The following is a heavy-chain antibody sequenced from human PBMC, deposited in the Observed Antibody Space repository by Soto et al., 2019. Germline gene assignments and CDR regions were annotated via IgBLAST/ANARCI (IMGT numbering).Heavy chain of an antibody. J-gene: IGHJ4*02. V-gene: IGHV1-8*01. CDR3: ARGGYSGYDYLDS. CDR1: GYTFTNSD. CDR2: VNPNSGNR. Sequence: QVQLVQSGAEVKKPGASVKVSCKASGYTFTNSDINWVRQATGQGLEWVGWVNPNSGNRGYALKFQGRVTMTTDTSISTAYMDLSSLRSEDTAVYYCARGGYSGYDYLDSWGQGTLVSVSS. D-gene: IGHD5-12*01.